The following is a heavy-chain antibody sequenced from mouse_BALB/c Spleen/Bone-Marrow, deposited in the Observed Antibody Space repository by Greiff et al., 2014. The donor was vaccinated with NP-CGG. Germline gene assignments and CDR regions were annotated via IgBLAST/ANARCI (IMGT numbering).Heavy chain of an antibody. CDR3: NAEHGNYHYFDY. CDR2: IDPGNGDT. CDR1: GFNIKDHY. J-gene: IGHJ2*01. D-gene: IGHD6-1*01. Sequence: DVKLQESGAELVRSGASVKLSCTASGFNIKDHYMHWVKQRPEQGLEWIGWIDPGNGDTEYAPKFQGKATMTADTSSDTAYLQLSSLTSEDTAVYYCNAEHGNYHYFDYWGQGTTLTVSS. V-gene: IGHV14-4*02.